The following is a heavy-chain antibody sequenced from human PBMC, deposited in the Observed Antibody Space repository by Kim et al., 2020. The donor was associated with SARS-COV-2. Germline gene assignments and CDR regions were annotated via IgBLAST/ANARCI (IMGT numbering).Heavy chain of an antibody. CDR1: QFTFNSSA. CDR3: VKNVHITSVTFLWYFDL. V-gene: IGHV3-23*01. D-gene: IGHD2-2*01. CDR2: IFGSGRDT. Sequence: GGSLRLSCVASQFTFNSSAMTWVRQAPGKGLEWVSTIFGSGRDTYYSDSVNDRFVVSRDNSKNTLYLQMDNLIADGTAIYYCVKNVHITSVTFLWYFDLWGRGTAVSVSS. J-gene: IGHJ2*01.